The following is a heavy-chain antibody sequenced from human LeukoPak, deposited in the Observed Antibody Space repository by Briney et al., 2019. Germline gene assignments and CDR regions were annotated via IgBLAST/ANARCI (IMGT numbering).Heavy chain of an antibody. D-gene: IGHD3-10*01. CDR3: ASPLWFGELSSLFDY. J-gene: IGHJ4*02. CDR2: ISSSGSTI. V-gene: IGHV3-11*01. CDR1: GFTFSDYY. Sequence: KSGGSLRLSCAASGFTFSDYYMSWIRQAPGKGLEWVSYISSSGSTIYYADSVKGRFTISRDNAKNSLYLQMNSLRAEDTAVYYCASPLWFGELSSLFDYWGREPWSPSPQ.